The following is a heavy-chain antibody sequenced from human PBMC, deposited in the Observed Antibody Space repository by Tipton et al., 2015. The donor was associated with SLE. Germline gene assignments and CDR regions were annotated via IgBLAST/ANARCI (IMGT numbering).Heavy chain of an antibody. CDR2: IYYSGTT. J-gene: IGHJ6*02. D-gene: IGHD5-18*01. CDR3: ARWIPLTGINV. V-gene: IGHV4-31*03. Sequence: TLSLTCTVSGGSISSGDYYWGWIRQHPGKGLEWIGYIYYSGTTYYNPSRRSRVTMSIDPSKNQFSLRLTSVTAADTAVYYCARWIPLTGINVWGQGATVTVSS. CDR1: GGSISSGDYY.